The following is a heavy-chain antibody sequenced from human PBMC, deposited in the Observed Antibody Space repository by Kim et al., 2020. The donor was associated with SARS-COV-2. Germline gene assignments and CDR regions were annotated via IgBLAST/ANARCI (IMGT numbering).Heavy chain of an antibody. CDR2: EK. V-gene: IGHV3-7*01. J-gene: IGHJ2*01. Sequence: EKYYVDSVKGRFTISKDNARNSLFLQMNSLRAEDTAVYYCARDTYRFFDLWGRGTLVTVS. D-gene: IGHD2-21*01. CDR3: ARDTYRFFDL.